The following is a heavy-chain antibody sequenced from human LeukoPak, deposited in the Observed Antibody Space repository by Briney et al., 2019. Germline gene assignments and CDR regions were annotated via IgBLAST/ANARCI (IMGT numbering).Heavy chain of an antibody. J-gene: IGHJ3*02. V-gene: IGHV1-18*01. CDR1: RYTFTNYD. CDR3: ARPSDSSGGDAFDI. CDR2: ISPYNGNT. D-gene: IGHD2-15*01. Sequence: ASVRVSCKASRYTFTNYDINWVRQAPGEGLEWMGGISPYNGNTDYAQKLQGRVTMTTDTSTSTAYMELRSLRSDDTAVYYCARPSDSSGGDAFDIWGQGTLVTVSS.